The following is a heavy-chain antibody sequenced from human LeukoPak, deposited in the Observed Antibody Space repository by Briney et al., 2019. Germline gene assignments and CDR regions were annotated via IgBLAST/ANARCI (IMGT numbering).Heavy chain of an antibody. V-gene: IGHV3-74*01. J-gene: IGHJ5*02. CDR1: GFTLSYYW. D-gene: IGHD1/OR15-1a*01. Sequence: PGGSLRLSCAASGFTLSYYWMHWVRQGPGKGLVWVSTINGDGSSTNYADSVKGRFNISRDNAKNTLYLEMNSLRVEDTAVYYCARDPRNKGFDPWGQGTLVTVSS. CDR3: ARDPRNKGFDP. CDR2: INGDGSST.